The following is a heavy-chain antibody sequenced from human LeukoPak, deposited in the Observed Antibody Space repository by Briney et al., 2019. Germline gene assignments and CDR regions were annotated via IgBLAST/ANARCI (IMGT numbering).Heavy chain of an antibody. CDR1: GGSISSYY. CDR2: IYYSGST. CDR3: AGERDYYYDSSGHFDY. V-gene: IGHV4-59*01. D-gene: IGHD3-22*01. J-gene: IGHJ4*02. Sequence: SETLSLTCTVSGGSISSYYWSWIRRPPGKGLEWIGYIYYSGSTNYNPSLKSRVTISVDTSKNQFSLKLSSVTAADTAVYYCAGERDYYYDSSGHFDYWGQGTLVTVPS.